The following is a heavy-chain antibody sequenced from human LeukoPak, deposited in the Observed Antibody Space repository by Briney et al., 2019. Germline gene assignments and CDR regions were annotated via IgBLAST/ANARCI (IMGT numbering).Heavy chain of an antibody. J-gene: IGHJ4*02. CDR2: ISSGGITI. Sequence: GGSLRLSCAASGFTFSSYEMNWVRQAPGKGLEWVSSISSGGITIYYADSVKGRFTISRDNAKNSLYLQMNSLRVEDTAVYYCARFHDYGGNGFDHWGQGTLVTVSS. CDR1: GFTFSSYE. D-gene: IGHD4-23*01. CDR3: ARFHDYGGNGFDH. V-gene: IGHV3-48*03.